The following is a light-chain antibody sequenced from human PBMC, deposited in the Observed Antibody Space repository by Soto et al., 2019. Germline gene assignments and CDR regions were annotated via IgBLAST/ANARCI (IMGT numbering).Light chain of an antibody. J-gene: IGKJ2*02. Sequence: IQMTQSPSSLSASVGDRVTITCQASQDITNYLIWYQQKPGKAPKLLIYDASSLGTGVSSRFSGSGSGTHFTLTISSLQPEDIATYYCQQFDSVPCNFGQGTKLEIK. CDR3: QQFDSVPCN. V-gene: IGKV1-33*01. CDR2: DAS. CDR1: QDITNY.